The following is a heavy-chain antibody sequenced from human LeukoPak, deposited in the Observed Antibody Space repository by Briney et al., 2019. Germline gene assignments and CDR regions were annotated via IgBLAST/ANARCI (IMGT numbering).Heavy chain of an antibody. CDR2: IYYIGNT. D-gene: IGHD6-19*01. CDR3: ARFRSSGWYYFDS. Sequence: SETLSLTCTVSGGSVSKNTYHWGWVRQRPGRGLEWIAYIYYIGNTNYNPSLKSRATISIDTSKNQFSLTLSSVTAADTAVYYCARFRSSGWYYFDSWGQGMPVSVSS. J-gene: IGHJ4*02. CDR1: GGSVSKNTYH. V-gene: IGHV4-61*05.